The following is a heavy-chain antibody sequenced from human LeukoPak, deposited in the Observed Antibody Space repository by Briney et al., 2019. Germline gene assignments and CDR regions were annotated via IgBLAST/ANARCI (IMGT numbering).Heavy chain of an antibody. V-gene: IGHV4-34*01. CDR1: GGSFSGYY. J-gene: IGHJ5*02. CDR3: ARDLTGTTGSIDP. Sequence: TSETLSLTCAVYGGSFSGYYWSWIRQPPGKGLEWIGEINHSGSTNYNPSLKSRVTISVDTSKNQFSLQLNSVTPEDTAVYYCARDLTGTTGSIDPWGQGTLVTVSS. D-gene: IGHD1-7*01. CDR2: INHSGST.